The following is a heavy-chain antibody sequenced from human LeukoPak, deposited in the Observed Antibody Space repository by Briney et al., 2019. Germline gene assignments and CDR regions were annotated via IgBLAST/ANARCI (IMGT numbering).Heavy chain of an antibody. CDR2: ISAYNGNT. D-gene: IGHD3-10*01. V-gene: IGHV1-18*01. CDR3: ARDHVLLWFGELLGYYYYGMDV. J-gene: IGHJ6*02. CDR1: GYTFTSYD. Sequence: GASVKVSCKASGYTFTSYDISWVRQAPGRGLEWMGWISAYNGNTNYAQKLQGRVTMTTDTSTSTAYMELRSLRSDDTAVYYCARDHVLLWFGELLGYYYYGMDVWGQGTTVTVSS.